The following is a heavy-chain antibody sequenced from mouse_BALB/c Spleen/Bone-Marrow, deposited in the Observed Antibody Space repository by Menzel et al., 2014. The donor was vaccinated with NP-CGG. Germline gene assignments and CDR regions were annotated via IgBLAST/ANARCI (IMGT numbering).Heavy chain of an antibody. Sequence: EVKLVESGTVLARPGASVKMSCKASGYTFTSYWMHWVKQRPGQGLEWIGAIYPGNSDTSYNQKFKGKAKLTAVTFTSTAYMELSSLTNEDSAVYYCTRYPYYYGSRNYYAMDYWGQGTSVTVSS. CDR2: IYPGNSDT. CDR1: GYTFTSYW. D-gene: IGHD1-1*01. J-gene: IGHJ4*01. V-gene: IGHV1-5*01. CDR3: TRYPYYYGSRNYYAMDY.